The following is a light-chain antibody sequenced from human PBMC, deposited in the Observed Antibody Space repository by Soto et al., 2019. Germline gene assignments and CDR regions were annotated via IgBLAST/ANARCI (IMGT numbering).Light chain of an antibody. CDR1: SRDVGGYNY. CDR3: SSYTSSSTLVV. Sequence: QSALTQPASVSGSPGQSITISCTGTSRDVGGYNYVSWYQQHPGKAPKLMIYEVSNRPSGVSNRFSGSKSGNTASLTISGLQAEDEADYYCSSYTSSSTLVVFCGGTKVTVL. J-gene: IGLJ2*01. CDR2: EVS. V-gene: IGLV2-14*01.